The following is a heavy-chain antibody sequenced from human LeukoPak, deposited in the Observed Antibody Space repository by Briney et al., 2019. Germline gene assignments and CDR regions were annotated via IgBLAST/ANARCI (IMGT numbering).Heavy chain of an antibody. CDR1: GFTFSSYA. J-gene: IGHJ4*02. D-gene: IGHD6-19*01. Sequence: GGSLRLSCAASGFTFSSYAMHWVRQAPGKGLEWVAAISYDGSNKYYADSVKGRFTISRDNSKNTLFLQMNSLRAEDTAVYYCARELSGWYYFDYWGQGTLVTVSS. CDR3: ARELSGWYYFDY. CDR2: ISYDGSNK. V-gene: IGHV3-30*04.